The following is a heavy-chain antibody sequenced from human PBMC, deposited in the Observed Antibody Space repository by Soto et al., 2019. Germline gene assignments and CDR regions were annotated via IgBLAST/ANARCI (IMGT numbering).Heavy chain of an antibody. V-gene: IGHV3-53*05. J-gene: IGHJ5*02. CDR3: AKTSKLWREFDP. D-gene: IGHD2-21*01. Sequence: GGSLRLSCAASGFTFNTYSMNWVRQAPGKGLEWVSLLYSGGSAYYGDSVKGRFTMSRDISKNTLYLQMNNLRPEDTAVYYCAKTSKLWREFDPWGQGTLVTVLL. CDR2: LYSGGSA. CDR1: GFTFNTYS.